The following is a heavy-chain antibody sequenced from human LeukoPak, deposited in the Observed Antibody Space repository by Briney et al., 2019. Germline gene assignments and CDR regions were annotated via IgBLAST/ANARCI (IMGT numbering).Heavy chain of an antibody. D-gene: IGHD1-26*01. V-gene: IGHV3-33*01. Sequence: GGSLRLSCAASGFTFSSYGIHWVRQAPGKGLEWVAVIWHDGNYKYYADSVKGRFTISRDNSKNMLFLEMNSLRAEDTAVYYCARDSTGSYSGIDYWGQGTPVTVSA. CDR1: GFTFSSYG. CDR3: ARDSTGSYSGIDY. J-gene: IGHJ4*02. CDR2: IWHDGNYK.